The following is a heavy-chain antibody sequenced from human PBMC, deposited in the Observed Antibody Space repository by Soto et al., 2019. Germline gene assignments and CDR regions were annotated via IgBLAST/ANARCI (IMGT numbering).Heavy chain of an antibody. Sequence: XDSLKRSCQCSGYSFTSYWISLVLQMPGKGLEWMGRIDPSDSYTNYSPSFQGHVTISADKSISTAYLQWSSLKASDTAMYYCARRRLFNCSSNSCRNYYYYGMDVWGQGTTVTVSS. V-gene: IGHV5-10-1*01. J-gene: IGHJ6*02. CDR3: ARRRLFNCSSNSCRNYYYYGMDV. D-gene: IGHD2-2*01. CDR2: IDPSDSYT. CDR1: GYSFTSYW.